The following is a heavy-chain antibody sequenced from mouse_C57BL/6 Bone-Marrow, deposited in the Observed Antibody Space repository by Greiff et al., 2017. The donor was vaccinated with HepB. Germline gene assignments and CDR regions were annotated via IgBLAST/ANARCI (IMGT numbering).Heavy chain of an antibody. CDR1: GFTFSSYA. V-gene: IGHV5-4*01. CDR2: ISDGGSYT. J-gene: IGHJ3*01. Sequence: EVQLVESGGGLVKPGGSLKLSCAASGFTFSSYAMSWVRQTPEKRLEWVATISDGGSYTYYPDNVKGRFTISRDNAKNNLYLHMSHLKSEDTAMYYCARPVLIFYYGSSLFAYWGQGTLVTVSA. CDR3: ARPVLIFYYGSSLFAY. D-gene: IGHD1-1*01.